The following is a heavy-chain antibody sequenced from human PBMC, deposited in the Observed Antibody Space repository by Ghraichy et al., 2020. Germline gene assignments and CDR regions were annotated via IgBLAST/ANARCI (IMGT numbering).Heavy chain of an antibody. V-gene: IGHV3-21*01. CDR2: ISSSSSYI. CDR3: AREGAGGATDY. J-gene: IGHJ4*02. D-gene: IGHD1-26*01. Sequence: GESLNISCAASGFTFSSYSMNWVRQAPGKGLEWVSSISSSSSYIYYADSVKGRFTISRDNAKNSLYLQMNSLRAEDTAVYYCAREGAGGATDYWGQGTLVTVSS. CDR1: GFTFSSYS.